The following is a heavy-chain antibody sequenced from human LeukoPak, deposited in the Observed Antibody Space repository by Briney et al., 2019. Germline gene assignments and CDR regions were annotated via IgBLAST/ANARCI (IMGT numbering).Heavy chain of an antibody. CDR1: GGSISSGSYY. J-gene: IGHJ6*02. CDR3: ARDSYYFWSGAYYYYGMDV. D-gene: IGHD3-3*01. CDR2: IYTSGST. V-gene: IGHV4-61*02. Sequence: SQTLSLTCTLSGGSISSGSYYWGWIRQPAGKGLGCIGRIYTSGSTNYNPSLKSRVTISVDTSNYQFSLKLSPVTAADTAVYYCARDSYYFWSGAYYYYGMDVWGQGTTVTVSS.